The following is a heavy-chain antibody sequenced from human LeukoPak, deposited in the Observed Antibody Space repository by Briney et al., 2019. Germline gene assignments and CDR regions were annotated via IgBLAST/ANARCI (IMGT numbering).Heavy chain of an antibody. CDR1: GGSISSGDDY. CDR3: ARVRGTTMTRWFDS. J-gene: IGHJ5*01. CDR2: IDDSGTT. Sequence: SETLSLTCTVSGGSISSGDDYWSCFRQPPGKGLEWIAYIDDSGTTYYNPSLKRRVASSINTANTQFCLKLSHVTAANTAGYGCARVRGTTMTRWFDSWGQRILVTVSS. V-gene: IGHV4-30-4*02. D-gene: IGHD4-17*01.